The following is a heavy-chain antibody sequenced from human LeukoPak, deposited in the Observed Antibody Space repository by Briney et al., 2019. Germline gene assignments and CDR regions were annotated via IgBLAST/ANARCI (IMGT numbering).Heavy chain of an antibody. CDR3: AREAMVRGVTKGSVY. CDR2: INPNSGGT. Sequence: GASVKVSCKASGYTFTGYYMHWVRQAPGQGLEWMGRINPNSGGTNYAQKFQGRVTMTRDTSISTAYMELSRLRSDDTAVYYCAREAMVRGVTKGSVYWGQGTLVTVSS. CDR1: GYTFTGYY. V-gene: IGHV1-2*06. J-gene: IGHJ4*02. D-gene: IGHD3-10*01.